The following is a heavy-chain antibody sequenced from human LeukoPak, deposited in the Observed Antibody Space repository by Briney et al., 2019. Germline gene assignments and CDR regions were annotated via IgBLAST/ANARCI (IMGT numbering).Heavy chain of an antibody. CDR2: IYPADSGP. D-gene: IGHD1-26*01. J-gene: IGHJ3*01. V-gene: IGHV5-51*01. Sequence: GESLKISCKLLGYSFTTYCFGWVRQMPGKGLDWMGVIYPADSGPTYSPSFQGQVTISVDKSINAAYLQWSSLQASDTAMYYCGMSGDRGPLQDDVFDVWGQGTMVTVST. CDR1: GYSFTTYC. CDR3: GMSGDRGPLQDDVFDV.